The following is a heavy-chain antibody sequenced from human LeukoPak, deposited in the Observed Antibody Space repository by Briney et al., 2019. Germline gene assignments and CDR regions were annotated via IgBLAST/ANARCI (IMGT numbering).Heavy chain of an antibody. CDR2: ISYDGSNK. V-gene: IGHV3-30-3*01. CDR1: GFTFSGYT. D-gene: IGHD2-21*01. J-gene: IGHJ4*02. Sequence: GRSVRLSCAASGFTFSGYTMHWVRQAPGKGLDWVAVISYDGSNKYYADSVKGRFTISRDNSKNTLYLQMNSLRAEDTAVYYCARDTFCEWGQGTLVTVSS. CDR3: ARDTFCE.